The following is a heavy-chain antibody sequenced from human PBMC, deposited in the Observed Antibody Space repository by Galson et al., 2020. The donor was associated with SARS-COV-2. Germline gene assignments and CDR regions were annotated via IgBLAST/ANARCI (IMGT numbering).Heavy chain of an antibody. J-gene: IGHJ4*02. CDR1: GFTFSSYA. V-gene: IGHV3-23*01. CDR2: ISGSGGST. D-gene: IGHD3-16*02. CDR3: ATGRGITFGGLIVMGLFDY. Sequence: GESLKISCAVSGFTFSSYAMSWVRQAPGKGLAWVSSISGSGGSTYYADSVKGRFTISRDNSKNTLYLQMNSLRAEDTAVYYCATGRGITFGGLIVMGLFDYWGQGTLVTVSS.